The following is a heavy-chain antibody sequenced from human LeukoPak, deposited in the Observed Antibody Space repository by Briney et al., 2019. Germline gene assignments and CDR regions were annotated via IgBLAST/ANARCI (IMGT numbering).Heavy chain of an antibody. CDR2: ISGSGGST. CDR3: AKAAPYYYDSSGYYSPHS. CDR1: GFTFSSYG. Sequence: GGSLRLSCAASGFTFSSYGMSWVRQAPGKGLEWVSAISGSGGSTYYADSVKGRFTISRDNSKNTLYLQMNSLRAEDTAVYYCAKAAPYYYDSSGYYSPHSWGQGTLVTVSS. D-gene: IGHD3-22*01. J-gene: IGHJ4*02. V-gene: IGHV3-23*01.